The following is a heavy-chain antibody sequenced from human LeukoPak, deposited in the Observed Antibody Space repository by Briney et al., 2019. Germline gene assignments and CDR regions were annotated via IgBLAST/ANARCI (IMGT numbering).Heavy chain of an antibody. CDR2: IYHSGST. J-gene: IGHJ4*02. D-gene: IGHD3-10*01. Sequence: PSETLSLTFAVSGYSISSGYYWGWIRQPPGKGLEWIGSIYHSGSTYYNPSLKSRVTISVDTSKNQFSLKLSSVTAADTAVYYCAGLYGSGSYYWNYFDYWGQGTLVTVSS. V-gene: IGHV4-38-2*01. CDR1: GYSISSGYY. CDR3: AGLYGSGSYYWNYFDY.